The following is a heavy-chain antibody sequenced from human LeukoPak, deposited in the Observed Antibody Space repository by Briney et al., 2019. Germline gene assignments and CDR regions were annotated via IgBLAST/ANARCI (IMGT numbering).Heavy chain of an antibody. D-gene: IGHD4-17*01. CDR1: GFTFTSYS. CDR2: ISSTSSYI. CDR3: ARDQDYGFDY. Sequence: PGGSLRLSCAASGFTFTSYSMSWVRQAPGKGLEWVSSISSTSSYIYYADSVKGRFTISRDNAKNSLYLQMNSLRDEDTAVYYCARDQDYGFDYWGQGTLVTVSS. V-gene: IGHV3-21*01. J-gene: IGHJ4*02.